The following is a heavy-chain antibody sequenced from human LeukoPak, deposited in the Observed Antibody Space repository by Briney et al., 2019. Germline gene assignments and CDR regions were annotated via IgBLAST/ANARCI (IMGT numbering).Heavy chain of an antibody. CDR2: INPSGGST. CDR3: ARARIERLRPGWGPWQYTDY. V-gene: IGHV1-46*01. CDR1: GYTFTSYY. Sequence: ASVKVSCKASGYTFTSYYMQWVRQAPRQGREGMGIINPSGGSTSYAQKFRGRVTMTRDTSTSTVYMELSSLRSEDTAVYYCARARIERLRPGWGPWQYTDYWGQETLVTVSS. D-gene: IGHD5-12*01. J-gene: IGHJ4*02.